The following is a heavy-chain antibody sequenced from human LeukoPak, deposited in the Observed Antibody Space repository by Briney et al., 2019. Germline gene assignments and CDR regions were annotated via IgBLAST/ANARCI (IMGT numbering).Heavy chain of an antibody. CDR1: GFTFSNYW. V-gene: IGHV3-74*01. D-gene: IGHD6-6*01. Sequence: PGGSLRLSCAASGFTFSNYWMHWVRQAPGKGLVWVSRINRDGSSTSYADSVKGRFTISRDNAKNTLYLQMNSLRAEDTAVYYCARPYSSSSDYWGQGTLVTVSS. CDR3: ARPYSSSSDY. CDR2: INRDGSST. J-gene: IGHJ4*02.